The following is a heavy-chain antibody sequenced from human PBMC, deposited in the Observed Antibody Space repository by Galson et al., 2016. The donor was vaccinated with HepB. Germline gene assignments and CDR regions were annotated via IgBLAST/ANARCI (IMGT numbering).Heavy chain of an antibody. V-gene: IGHV4-38-2*02. CDR1: GYSISSGYY. CDR2: IYHSGST. J-gene: IGHJ4*02. D-gene: IGHD3-3*01. Sequence: ETLSLTCTVSGYSISSGYYWGWIRQPPGKGLEWIGSIYHSGSTYYNPSLQSRLTISVDTSKSQFSLKLSSVTAADPAVYYCARVRYDFWSGYPKGPFDYWGQGTLVTVSS. CDR3: ARVRYDFWSGYPKGPFDY.